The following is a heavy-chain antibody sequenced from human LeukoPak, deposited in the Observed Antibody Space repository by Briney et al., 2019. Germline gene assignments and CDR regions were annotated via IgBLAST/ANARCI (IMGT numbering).Heavy chain of an antibody. J-gene: IGHJ4*02. CDR2: ISAYNGNT. Sequence: GASVKVSCKASGYTFTSYGISWVRQAPGQGLEWMGWISAYNGNTNYAQKLQGRVTMTTDTSTSTAYMELRSLRSDDTAMYYCARDAYYYGSGSYYDTDYWGQGTLVTVSS. D-gene: IGHD3-10*01. V-gene: IGHV1-18*01. CDR1: GYTFTSYG. CDR3: ARDAYYYGSGSYYDTDY.